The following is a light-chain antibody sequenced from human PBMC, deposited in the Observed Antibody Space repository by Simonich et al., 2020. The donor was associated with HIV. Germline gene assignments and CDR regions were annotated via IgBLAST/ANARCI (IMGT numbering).Light chain of an antibody. Sequence: DIQMTQSPSSLPASIGDRVTITCRASQSIRNYLNWYQQKEGKAPKLLIYAASSLQSGVPSKFSGSGSGTDFTLTISSLQPEDFGTYYCQQSYSTPIAFGQGTRLEIK. CDR1: QSIRNY. J-gene: IGKJ5*01. CDR2: AAS. V-gene: IGKV1-39*01. CDR3: QQSYSTPIA.